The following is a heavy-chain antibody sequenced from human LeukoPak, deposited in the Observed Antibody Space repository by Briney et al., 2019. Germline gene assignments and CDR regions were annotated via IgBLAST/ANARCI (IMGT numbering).Heavy chain of an antibody. D-gene: IGHD4/OR15-4a*01. V-gene: IGHV3-74*01. J-gene: IGHJ4*02. CDR2: IINGESSA. CDR1: GFTFSRYW. CDR3: ARGGDHGSYFDY. Sequence: GGSLRLSCAASGFTFSRYWMHWVRQVPGRGLVWVPRIINGESSANYADSVKGRFTISRDNAKNTLYLQMNSLRDEDTAVYYCARGGDHGSYFDYWGQGTLVTVSS.